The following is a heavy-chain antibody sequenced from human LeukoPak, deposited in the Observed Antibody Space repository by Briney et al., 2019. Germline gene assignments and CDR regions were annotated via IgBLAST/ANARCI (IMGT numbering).Heavy chain of an antibody. CDR1: GGSLSGHF. CDR3: AKMTHIAGGIDY. CDR2: IHSSGST. D-gene: IGHD6-13*01. J-gene: IGHJ4*02. V-gene: IGHV4-59*11. Sequence: KPSETLSLTCTVSGGSLSGHFWSWFRRPPGKGLENIGYIHSSGSTNYNPSYKSRVTVSLEMSKNQFSLSLSSVTAADTAVYYCAKMTHIAGGIDYWGQGTLVTVSS.